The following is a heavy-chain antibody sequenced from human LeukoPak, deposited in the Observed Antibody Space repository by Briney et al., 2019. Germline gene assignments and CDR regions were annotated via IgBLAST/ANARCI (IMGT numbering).Heavy chain of an antibody. V-gene: IGHV1-24*01. J-gene: IGHJ4*02. CDR2: FDPEDGET. Sequence: GGSLRLSCAASGFTFSVYGMHWVRQAPGKGLEWMGGFDPEDGETIYAQKFQGRVTMTEDTSTDTAYMELSSLRSEDTAVYYCASRFLYDSSGYYYFDYWGQGTLVTVSS. CDR1: GFTFSVYG. CDR3: ASRFLYDSSGYYYFDY. D-gene: IGHD3-22*01.